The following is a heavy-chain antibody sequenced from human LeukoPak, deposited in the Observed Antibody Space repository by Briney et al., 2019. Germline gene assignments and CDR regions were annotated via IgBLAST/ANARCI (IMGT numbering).Heavy chain of an antibody. V-gene: IGHV3-23*01. J-gene: IGHJ4*02. CDR2: ISESGGST. Sequence: GGSLRLSCAASGFTFSSYTMSWVRRAPGKGLKWVSAISESGGSTYYADSVKGRFTISRDSSKNTLYLQMHSLRVEDTALYYCAKEPYSGTYYDYWGQGTLVTVSS. CDR3: AKEPYSGTYYDY. CDR1: GFTFSSYT. D-gene: IGHD1-26*01.